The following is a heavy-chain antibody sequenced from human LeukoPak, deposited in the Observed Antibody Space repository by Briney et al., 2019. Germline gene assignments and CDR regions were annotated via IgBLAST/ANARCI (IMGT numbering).Heavy chain of an antibody. Sequence: SETLSLTCTVSGGSISSYYWSWIRQPPGKGLEWIGYIYYSGSTNYNPSLKSRATISVDTSKNQFSLKLSSVTAADTAVYYCARVIGLAYFDYWGQGTLVTVSS. CDR2: IYYSGST. CDR1: GGSISSYY. CDR3: ARVIGLAYFDY. J-gene: IGHJ4*02. V-gene: IGHV4-59*01. D-gene: IGHD3-16*02.